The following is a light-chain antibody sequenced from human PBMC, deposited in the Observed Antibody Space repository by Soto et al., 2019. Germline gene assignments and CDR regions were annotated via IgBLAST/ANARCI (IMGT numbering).Light chain of an antibody. CDR1: SSVIGSYNH. J-gene: IGLJ1*01. CDR2: AVS. V-gene: IGLV2-14*03. Sequence: QSALAQPASVSGSPGQSITISCSGTSSVIGSYNHVAWYQQFPGKSPKLMIYAVSDRPSGVSDRFSGSKSGITASLTISGLQTEDEADYYCISYTDRQSYLFGTGTKV. CDR3: ISYTDRQSYL.